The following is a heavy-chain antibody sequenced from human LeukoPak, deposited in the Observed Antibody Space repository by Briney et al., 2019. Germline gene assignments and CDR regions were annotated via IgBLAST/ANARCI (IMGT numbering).Heavy chain of an antibody. CDR3: AREIIGGATFLDC. V-gene: IGHV3-7*01. Sequence: GGSLTLSCPVSGFTLSTFWMSWVRQAQGKGLEWVGNINEDGSVNFYLDSVKGRFTITRENAKSSLYLQLNSLRAEDTAVYFCAREIIGGATFLDCWGQGTLVTVSS. D-gene: IGHD1-26*01. CDR1: GFTLSTFW. CDR2: INEDGSVN. J-gene: IGHJ4*02.